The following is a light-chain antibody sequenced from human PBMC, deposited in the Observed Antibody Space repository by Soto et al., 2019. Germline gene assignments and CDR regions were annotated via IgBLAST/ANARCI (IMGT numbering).Light chain of an antibody. CDR2: TSS. J-gene: IGKJ1*01. Sequence: DIQMTQSPSSLSASVGDRVTITCRTSQPISDYLNWYQQKPGKAPSLLIYTSSNLQTGVPSRFSGSGSGTDFTLTISSLQPEDFATYYCQQSYSTPQTFGQGTKVDIK. CDR1: QPISDY. V-gene: IGKV1-39*01. CDR3: QQSYSTPQT.